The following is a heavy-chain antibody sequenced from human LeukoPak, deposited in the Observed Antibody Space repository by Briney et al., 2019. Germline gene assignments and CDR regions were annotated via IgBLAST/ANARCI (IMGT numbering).Heavy chain of an antibody. V-gene: IGHV1-8*01. CDR1: GYTFTSYD. CDR2: MNPNSGST. CDR3: ARRYCSSTSCYYYYMDV. J-gene: IGHJ6*03. Sequence: ASVKVSCKASGYTFTSYDINWVRQATGQGLEWMGWMNPNSGSTGYAQKFQGRVTMTRNTSISTAYMELSSLRSEDTAVYYCARRYCSSTSCYYYYMDVWGKGTTVTVSS. D-gene: IGHD2-2*01.